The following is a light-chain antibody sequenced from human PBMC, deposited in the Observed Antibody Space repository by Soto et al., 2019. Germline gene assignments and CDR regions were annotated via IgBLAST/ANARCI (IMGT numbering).Light chain of an antibody. J-gene: IGKJ4*01. CDR3: QQSYSTPRT. Sequence: DILLTQSPSSLSSSVGDRVTITCRASQSISRYLYWYKQKPGKAPKVLIYAASTLPSGVPSRFSGSGSGTDFTLTISSLQPEDFATFYCQQSYSTPRTFGGGTKVE. V-gene: IGKV1-39*01. CDR1: QSISRY. CDR2: AAS.